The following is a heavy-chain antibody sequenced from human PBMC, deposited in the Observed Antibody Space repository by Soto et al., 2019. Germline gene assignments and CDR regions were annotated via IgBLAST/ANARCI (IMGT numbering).Heavy chain of an antibody. CDR1: GGTFSSYA. CDR2: IIPIFGTA. V-gene: IGHV1-69*01. Sequence: QVQLVQSGAEVKKPGSSVKVSCKASGGTFSSYAISWVRQAPGQGLEWMGGIIPIFGTANYAQKFQGRVKITADESTSTAYMELSSLRSEDTAVYYCAREGTGGNSYYYYGMDVWGQGTTVTISS. CDR3: AREGTGGNSYYYYGMDV. J-gene: IGHJ6*02. D-gene: IGHD2-21*02.